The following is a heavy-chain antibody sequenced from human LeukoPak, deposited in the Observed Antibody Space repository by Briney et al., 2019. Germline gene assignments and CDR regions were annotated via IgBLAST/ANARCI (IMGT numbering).Heavy chain of an antibody. D-gene: IGHD3-3*01. V-gene: IGHV3-21*01. Sequence: GGSLRLSCAASGFTFSSYSMNWVRQAPGKGLEWVSPISSSSSYIYYADSVKGRFTISRDNAKNSLYLQMNSLRAEDTAVYYSARFPQKDNPPIFGVVTEDYWGQGTLVTVSS. CDR2: ISSSSSYI. CDR3: ARFPQKDNPPIFGVVTEDY. J-gene: IGHJ4*02. CDR1: GFTFSSYS.